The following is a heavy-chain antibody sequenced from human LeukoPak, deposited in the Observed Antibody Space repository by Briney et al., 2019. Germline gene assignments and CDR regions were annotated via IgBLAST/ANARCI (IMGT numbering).Heavy chain of an antibody. CDR2: IIPIFGTA. D-gene: IGHD3-16*02. CDR1: GGTFRSYA. CDR3: ARDSGVWGSYRTRAFDI. V-gene: IGHV1-69*05. Sequence: ASVKVSCKASGGTFRSYAISWVRQAPGQGLEWMGGIIPIFGTANYAQKFQGRVTITTDESTSTAYMELSSLRSEDTAVYYCARDSGVWGSYRTRAFDIWGQGTMVTVSS. J-gene: IGHJ3*02.